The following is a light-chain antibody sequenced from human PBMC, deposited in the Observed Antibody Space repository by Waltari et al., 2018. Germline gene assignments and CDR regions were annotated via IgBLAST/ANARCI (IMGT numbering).Light chain of an antibody. Sequence: QSALTQPASVSGSPGQSITISCTGTSSDGGCHNYVSGYQQHPRKAPKLMIYEVSNRPSGVSNRFSGSKSGNTASLTISGLQAEDEADYYCSSYTSSSSPYVFGTGTKVTVL. CDR2: EVS. V-gene: IGLV2-14*01. CDR3: SSYTSSSSPYV. CDR1: SSDGGCHNY. J-gene: IGLJ1*01.